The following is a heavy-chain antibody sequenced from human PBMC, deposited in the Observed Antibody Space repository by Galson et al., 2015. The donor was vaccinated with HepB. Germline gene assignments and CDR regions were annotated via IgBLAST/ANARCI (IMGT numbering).Heavy chain of an antibody. CDR1: GFTFSDYW. J-gene: IGHJ6*02. CDR2: IKTDGSST. V-gene: IGHV3-74*01. D-gene: IGHD6-19*01. CDR3: TRDSYRPVGGNYYYKGMDV. Sequence: SLRLSCAASGFTFSDYWMHWVRQAPGKGLVWVSRIKTDGSSTSYADSVKGRFTISRDNAKNTLYLQMNSLRAEDTAVYFCTRDSYRPVGGNYYYKGMDVWGQGTTVTVSS.